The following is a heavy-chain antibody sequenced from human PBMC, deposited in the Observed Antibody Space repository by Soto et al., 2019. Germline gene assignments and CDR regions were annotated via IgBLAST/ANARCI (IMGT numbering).Heavy chain of an antibody. CDR2: INSDGTTI. CDR3: ARGTQTTVTTRLFDC. Sequence: PSETLSLTCAASGFTFSSRWMHWVRQAPGKGLVWVSRINSDGTTITYADSVKGRFTISRDNAKNTLYLQMNSLRAEDTAVYYCARGTQTTVTTRLFDCWGQGTLVTVSS. CDR1: GFTFSSRW. J-gene: IGHJ4*02. D-gene: IGHD4-17*01. V-gene: IGHV3-74*01.